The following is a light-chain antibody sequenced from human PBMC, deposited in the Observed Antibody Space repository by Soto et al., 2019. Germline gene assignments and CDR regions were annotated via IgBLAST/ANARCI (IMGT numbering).Light chain of an antibody. V-gene: IGKV1-17*01. CDR3: LQLFDSPIT. CDR1: RDVGSD. Sequence: HMTHSPSALSASVGEKIIITCRASRDVGSDVSWYQQKPGQAPKLLIYAASNLYTGVPSRFSGSRSGTEFSLTITSLQPEDFATYYCLQLFDSPITFGQGTRLEIK. J-gene: IGKJ5*01. CDR2: AAS.